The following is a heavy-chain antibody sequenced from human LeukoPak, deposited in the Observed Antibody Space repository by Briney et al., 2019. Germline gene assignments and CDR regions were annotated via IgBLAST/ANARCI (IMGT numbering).Heavy chain of an antibody. Sequence: GASVKVSCKASGYTFTSYYMHWVRQAPGQGLEWMGIINPSGGSTSYAQKFQGRVTMTRDTSTSTVYMELSSLRSGDTAMYYCATGGSPAAAPHKYYFDHWGQGTLVTVSS. J-gene: IGHJ4*02. D-gene: IGHD2-15*01. CDR1: GYTFTSYY. CDR2: INPSGGST. CDR3: ATGGSPAAAPHKYYFDH. V-gene: IGHV1-46*01.